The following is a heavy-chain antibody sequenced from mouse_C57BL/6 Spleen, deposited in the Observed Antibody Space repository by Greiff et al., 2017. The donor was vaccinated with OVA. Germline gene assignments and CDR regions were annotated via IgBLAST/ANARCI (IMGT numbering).Heavy chain of an antibody. CDR3: ARAVTTPYYYAMDY. J-gene: IGHJ4*01. V-gene: IGHV1-39*01. Sequence: VHVKQSGPELVKPGASVKISCKASGYSFTDYNMNWVKQSNGKSLEWIGVINPNYGTTSYNQKFKGKATLTVDQSSSTAYMQLNSLTSEDSAVYYCARAVTTPYYYAMDYWGQGTSVTVSS. CDR1: GYSFTDYN. CDR2: INPNYGTT. D-gene: IGHD2-2*01.